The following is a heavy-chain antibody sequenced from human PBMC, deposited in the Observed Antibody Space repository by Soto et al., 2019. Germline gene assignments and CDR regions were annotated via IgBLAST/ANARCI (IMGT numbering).Heavy chain of an antibody. V-gene: IGHV1-8*02. J-gene: IGHJ5*02. CDR3: ARMESFGSLNWFDP. D-gene: IGHD5-18*01. CDR2: MNPGSGDT. Sequence: ASVKVSCKASGYTFTNSDVSWVRQATGQGLEWMGWMNPGSGDTGYAQKFQGRVTMTRDISIATAYMELNSLTSEDTAIYYCARMESFGSLNWFDPWGQGPLVTVSS. CDR1: GYTFTNSD.